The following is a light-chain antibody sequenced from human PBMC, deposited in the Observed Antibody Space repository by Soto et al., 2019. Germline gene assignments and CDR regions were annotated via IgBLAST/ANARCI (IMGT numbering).Light chain of an antibody. J-gene: IGKJ5*01. CDR3: QQNYFLPIT. Sequence: VLTQSPATLSLSPGERATLSCRASQSFRGLLAWYQQKPGQAPRLLIYDAYNRPTGIPPRFSGSGSGRDFFITINSLQPDDNSAFYYQQNYFLPITFGQGTRLEI. CDR1: QSFRGL. CDR2: DAY. V-gene: IGKV3-11*02.